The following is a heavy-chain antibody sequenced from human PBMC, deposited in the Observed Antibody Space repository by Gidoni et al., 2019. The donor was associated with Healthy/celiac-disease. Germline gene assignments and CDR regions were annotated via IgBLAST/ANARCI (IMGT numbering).Heavy chain of an antibody. Sequence: EVQLVESGGGLVKPGGSLILSCAASGFTFNNAWMSWVRQAPGKGLEWVGRIKSKTDGGTTDYAAPVKGRFTISRDDSKNTLYLQMNSLKTEDTAVYYCTTRACGGDCYAAFWYFDLWGRGTLVTVSS. J-gene: IGHJ2*01. CDR1: GFTFNNAW. V-gene: IGHV3-15*01. CDR2: IKSKTDGGTT. CDR3: TTRACGGDCYAAFWYFDL. D-gene: IGHD2-21*02.